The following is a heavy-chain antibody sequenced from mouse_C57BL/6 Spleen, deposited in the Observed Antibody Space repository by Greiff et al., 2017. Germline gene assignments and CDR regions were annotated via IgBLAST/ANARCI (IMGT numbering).Heavy chain of an antibody. D-gene: IGHD2-3*01. V-gene: IGHV5-17*01. CDR1: GFTFSDYG. J-gene: IGHJ1*03. CDR2: ISSGSSTF. CDR3: ASLYDGYYDWYFDV. Sequence: EVKVVESGGGLVKPGGSLKLSCAASGFTFSDYGMHWVRQAPEKGLEWVAYISSGSSTFYYADTVKGRFTISRDNAKNTLFLQMTSLRSEDTAMYYGASLYDGYYDWYFDVWGTGTTVTVSS.